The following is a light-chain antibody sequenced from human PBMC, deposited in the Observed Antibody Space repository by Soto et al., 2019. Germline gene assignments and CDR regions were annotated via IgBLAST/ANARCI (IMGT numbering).Light chain of an antibody. V-gene: IGLV1-44*01. J-gene: IGLJ1*01. CDR3: QSYDSSLSGLYV. Sequence: QSVLTQPPSASGTPGQRVTISCSGDSSSIERNTVSWYQQLPGMAPKLLIYLNSRRPSGVPDRFSGSKSGTSASLAITGLQAEDEADYYCQSYDSSLSGLYVFGTGTKVTVL. CDR1: SSSIERNT. CDR2: LNS.